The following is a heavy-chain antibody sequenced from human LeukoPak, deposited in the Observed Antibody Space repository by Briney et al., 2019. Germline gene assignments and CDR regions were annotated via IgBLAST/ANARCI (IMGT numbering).Heavy chain of an antibody. J-gene: IGHJ4*02. CDR2: ISYDGSNK. V-gene: IGHV3-30*18. CDR3: AKSHYRGFGELFSNFDY. Sequence: GRSLRLSCAASGFTFSSYGMRWVRQAPGKGLEWVAVISYDGSNKYYADSVKGRFTISRDNSKNTLYLQMNGLRAEDTAVYYCAKSHYRGFGELFSNFDYWGQGTLVTVSS. D-gene: IGHD3-10*01. CDR1: GFTFSSYG.